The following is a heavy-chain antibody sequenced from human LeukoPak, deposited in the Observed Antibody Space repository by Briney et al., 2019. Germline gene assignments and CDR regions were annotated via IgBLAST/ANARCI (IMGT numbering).Heavy chain of an antibody. J-gene: IGHJ2*01. V-gene: IGHV3-23*01. CDR2: ISSSGSGGNT. CDR1: GFTVSNNR. CDR3: AKDRTGGASYWYFDL. D-gene: IGHD1-26*01. Sequence: GGSLRLSCAASGFTVSNNRLSWARQAPGKGLEWVSGISSSGSGGNTYYADSVKGRFTISRDSSRNTLFLHMNTLRAEDTAIYYCAKDRTGGASYWYFDLWGRGTLVTVSS.